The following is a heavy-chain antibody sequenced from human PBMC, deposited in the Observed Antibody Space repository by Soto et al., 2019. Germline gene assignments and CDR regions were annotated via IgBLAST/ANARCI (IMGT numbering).Heavy chain of an antibody. CDR1: GGSIGSWY. V-gene: IGHV4-59*08. J-gene: IGHJ4*02. D-gene: IGHD1-26*01. CDR2: IYYSGST. CDR3: ARRYGSAIDY. Sequence: QVQLQESGPGLVKPSETLSLTCTVSGGSIGSWYWSWIRQPPGKGLEWIGYIYYSGSTNYNPSLKSRVTISVDTSKNQFSLKLDSVTAADTAVYYCARRYGSAIDYWGQGTLVTVSS.